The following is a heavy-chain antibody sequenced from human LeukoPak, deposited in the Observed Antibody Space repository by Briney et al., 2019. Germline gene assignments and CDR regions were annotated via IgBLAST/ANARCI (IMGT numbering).Heavy chain of an antibody. CDR1: RFTVSNNY. CDR2: IHPSGST. Sequence: GGSLRLSCAASRFTVSNNYMNWVRQAPGEGLEWVSVIHPSGSTYYADSVKGRFTISRDNSKNTLYLQMNSLRAEDTAVYYCAKWLGDIVVVPAAGIDYWGQGTLVTVSS. J-gene: IGHJ4*02. D-gene: IGHD2-2*01. V-gene: IGHV3-53*01. CDR3: AKWLGDIVVVPAAGIDY.